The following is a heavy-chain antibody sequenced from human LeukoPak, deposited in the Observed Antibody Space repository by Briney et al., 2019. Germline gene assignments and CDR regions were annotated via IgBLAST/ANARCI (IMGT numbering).Heavy chain of an antibody. D-gene: IGHD1-26*01. J-gene: IGHJ4*02. CDR3: ARVRDIRRVRRGSYYFDY. CDR2: ISGSGGST. V-gene: IGHV3-23*01. CDR1: GFTFTSYA. Sequence: GGSLRLSCAASGFTFTSYAMSGVRQAPGKGLEWVSAISGSGGSTYYADSVKGRFTISRPNSKNTLYLQMNSLRAEDTAVYYCARVRDIRRVRRGSYYFDYWGQGTLVTVSS.